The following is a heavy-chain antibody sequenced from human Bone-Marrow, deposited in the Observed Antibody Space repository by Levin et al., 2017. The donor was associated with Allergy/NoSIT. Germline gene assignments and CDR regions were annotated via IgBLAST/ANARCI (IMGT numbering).Heavy chain of an antibody. J-gene: IGHJ6*02. CDR1: GFAFNDYA. CDR3: ARVPRSGEYGMYCDYYNGMDV. Sequence: GGSLRLSCEASGFAFNDYAMNWVRQSPGKGLEWVSSLSSSGRNTYHADSVKGRFTMSRDNSQGTVYLQMSRLRVEDTAVYFCARVPRSGEYGMYCDYYNGMDVWGQGTTVTVSS. D-gene: IGHD6-19*01. CDR2: LSSSGRNT. V-gene: IGHV3-23*01.